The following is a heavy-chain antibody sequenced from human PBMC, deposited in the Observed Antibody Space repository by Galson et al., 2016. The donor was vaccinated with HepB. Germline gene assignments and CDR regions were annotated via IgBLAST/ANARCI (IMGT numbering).Heavy chain of an antibody. J-gene: IGHJ5*02. V-gene: IGHV1-18*01. CDR3: ERDVIPDIAAAGFDP. Sequence: SVNVSCKDSGYNFASYGINWVRQAPGQGLEWMGWISTYPGNTNYAERLQDRVTMTTDTSTSTAYTELRSLRSADTAVYYCERDVIPDIAAAGFDPWGQGTLVIVSS. CDR1: GYNFASYG. CDR2: ISTYPGNT. D-gene: IGHD6-13*01.